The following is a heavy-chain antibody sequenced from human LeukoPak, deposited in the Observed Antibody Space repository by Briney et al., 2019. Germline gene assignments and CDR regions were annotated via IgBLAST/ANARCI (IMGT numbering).Heavy chain of an antibody. V-gene: IGHV1-69*06. CDR1: GGTFSSYA. D-gene: IGHD3-10*01. CDR2: IIPIFGTA. CDR3: TWFGEPQPPTYGMDV. Sequence: SVKVSCKASGGTFSSYAISWVREAPGQGLEWMGGIIPIFGTANYAQKFQGRVTITADKSTSTAYMELSSLRSEDTALYYCTWFGEPQPPTYGMDVWGKGTTVTVSS. J-gene: IGHJ6*04.